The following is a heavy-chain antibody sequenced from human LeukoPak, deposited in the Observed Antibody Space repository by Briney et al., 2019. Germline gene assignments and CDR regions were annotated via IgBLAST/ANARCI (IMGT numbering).Heavy chain of an antibody. CDR2: INHSGST. D-gene: IGHD3-9*01. CDR1: GGSFSGYY. Sequence: SETLSLTCAVYGGSFSGYYWSWIRQPPGKGLEWIGEINHSGSTNYNPSLKSRVTISVDTSKNQFSLKLSSVTAVDTAVYYCARGIYYDILTGYINWFDLWGQGTLVTVSS. J-gene: IGHJ5*02. CDR3: ARGIYYDILTGYINWFDL. V-gene: IGHV4-34*01.